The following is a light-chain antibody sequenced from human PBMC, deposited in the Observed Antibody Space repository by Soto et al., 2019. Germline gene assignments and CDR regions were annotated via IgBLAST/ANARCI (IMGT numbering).Light chain of an antibody. CDR3: QHNSDTPIT. CDR1: QSIGTC. V-gene: IGKV1-39*01. J-gene: IGKJ5*01. Sequence: DLGMTQSPSSLSAFVGDRVTLTCRASQSIGTCLAWYQQKSGRAPKLLIYAASSLQIGVPSRFSGSGSGTNFTLTISRLQPEDFTTHFCQHNSDTPITFDQGTRLEIK. CDR2: AAS.